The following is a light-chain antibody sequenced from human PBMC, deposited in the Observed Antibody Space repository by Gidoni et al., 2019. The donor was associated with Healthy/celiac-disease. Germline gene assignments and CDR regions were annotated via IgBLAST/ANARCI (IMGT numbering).Light chain of an antibody. J-gene: IGKJ1*01. V-gene: IGKV3-15*01. Sequence: ELEPPQLRATLSVSPGERATLSCRASQSVSSNLAWYQQKPGQAPRLLIYGASTRATGIPARFSGSGSGTEFTLTISSLQSEDFAVYYCQQYNNWPPWTFXQXTKVEIK. CDR3: QQYNNWPPWT. CDR2: GAS. CDR1: QSVSSN.